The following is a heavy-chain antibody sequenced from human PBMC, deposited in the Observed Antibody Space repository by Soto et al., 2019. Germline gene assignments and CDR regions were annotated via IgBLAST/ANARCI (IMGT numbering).Heavy chain of an antibody. J-gene: IGHJ4*02. D-gene: IGHD6-19*01. V-gene: IGHV4-34*01. Sequence: QVQLQQWGAGLLKPSVTLSLTCAVYGGSFSGYYWSWIRQPPGKGLEWIGEINHSGSTNYNPSLKSRVTISVDTSKNQFSLKLSSVTAADTAVYYCARGEPAVAGTFDYWGQGTLVTVSS. CDR2: INHSGST. CDR3: ARGEPAVAGTFDY. CDR1: GGSFSGYY.